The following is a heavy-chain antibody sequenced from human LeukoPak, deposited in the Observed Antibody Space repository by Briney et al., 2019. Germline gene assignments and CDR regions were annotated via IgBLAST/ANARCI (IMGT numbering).Heavy chain of an antibody. J-gene: IGHJ6*03. V-gene: IGHV3-23*01. CDR3: VKNGEPHYYMDV. CDR2: ISGSGGST. CDR1: GFIFSSYA. D-gene: IGHD1-14*01. Sequence: GGSLRLSCVASGFIFSSYAMSWVRQAPGKGLEWVSSISGSGGSTYYADSVKGRFTISRDNTKNTLYLQMNSLRVEDTAVYYCVKNGEPHYYMDVWGKGTTVTVSS.